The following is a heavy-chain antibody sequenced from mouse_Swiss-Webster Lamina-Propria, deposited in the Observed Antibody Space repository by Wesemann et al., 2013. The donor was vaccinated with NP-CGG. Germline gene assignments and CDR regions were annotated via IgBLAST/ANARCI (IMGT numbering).Heavy chain of an antibody. CDR1: GFTFSSYT. D-gene: IGHD4-1*01. J-gene: IGHJ2*01. V-gene: IGHV5-6-4*01. CDR3: TTGTSADY. Sequence: KPGGSLKLSCAASGFTFSSYTMSWVRQTPEKRLEWVATISSGGSYTYYPDSVKGRFTISRDNAKNTLYLQMSSLKSEDTAMYYCTTGTSADYWGQGTTLTVSS. CDR2: ISSGGSYT.